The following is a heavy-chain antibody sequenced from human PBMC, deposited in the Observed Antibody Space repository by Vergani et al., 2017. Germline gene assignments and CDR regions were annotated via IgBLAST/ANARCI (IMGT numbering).Heavy chain of an antibody. CDR1: GDSISSNNC. CDR2: ICHTEDT. J-gene: IGHJ5*02. Sequence: QVQLQESGPGLVKPPGTLSLTCAVSGDSISSNNCWTWVRQPPGKGLEWIGEICHTEDTKYSPSLKSRVTVSVDESRNLFSLRLNSVTAADTAVYYCAYSAYDVYNYFDPWGPGTLVTVSS. CDR3: AYSAYDVYNYFDP. D-gene: IGHD5-12*01. V-gene: IGHV4-4*03.